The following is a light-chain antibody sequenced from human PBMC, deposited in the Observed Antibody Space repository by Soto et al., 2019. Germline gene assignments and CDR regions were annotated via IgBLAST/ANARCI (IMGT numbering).Light chain of an antibody. Sequence: QSALTQPASVSGSPGQSITISCTGTSSDVGGYNYVSWNQHHPGKAPKLMIYEVSNRPSGVSDRFSGSKSGNTASLTISGLQAEDEADYYCSSYTSSSTVLFGGGTKLTVL. V-gene: IGLV2-14*01. CDR1: SSDVGGYNY. CDR2: EVS. CDR3: SSYTSSSTVL. J-gene: IGLJ2*01.